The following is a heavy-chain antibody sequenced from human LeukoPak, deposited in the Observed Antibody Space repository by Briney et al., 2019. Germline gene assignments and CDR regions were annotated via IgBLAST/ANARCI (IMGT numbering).Heavy chain of an antibody. D-gene: IGHD1-26*01. CDR2: ISAYNGNT. CDR1: GYTFTPYG. Sequence: GASVKVSCKASGYTFTPYGISWVRQAPGQGLEWMGWISAYNGNTNYAQKLQGRVTMTTDTSTSTAYMELRSLRSDDTAVYYCARVLQWELPRGYDYWGQGTLVTVSS. J-gene: IGHJ4*02. V-gene: IGHV1-18*01. CDR3: ARVLQWELPRGYDY.